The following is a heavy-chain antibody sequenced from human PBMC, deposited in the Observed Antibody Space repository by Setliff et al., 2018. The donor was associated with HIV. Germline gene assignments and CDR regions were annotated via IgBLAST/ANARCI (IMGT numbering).Heavy chain of an antibody. D-gene: IGHD3-3*01. Sequence: GGSLRLSCAASGFTFSSYAMTWVRQAPGKGLEWVAVIWYDGSNKYYADSVKGRFTISRDNSKNTLYLQMNSLRAEDTAVYYCAKDELGLYYDFWSGYYTLDYWGQGTLVTVSS. V-gene: IGHV3-33*06. CDR3: AKDELGLYYDFWSGYYTLDY. CDR2: IWYDGSNK. J-gene: IGHJ4*02. CDR1: GFTFSSYA.